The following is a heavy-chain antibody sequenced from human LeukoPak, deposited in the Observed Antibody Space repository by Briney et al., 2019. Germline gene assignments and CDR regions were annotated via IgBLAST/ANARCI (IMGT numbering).Heavy chain of an antibody. Sequence: GESLKISCKGSGYSFTSYWIGWVRQMPGKGLKWMGIIYPGDSDTRYSPSFQGQVTISADKSISTAYLQWSSLKASDTAMYYCAGSIAAAGTGPYFDYWGQGTLVTVSS. D-gene: IGHD6-13*01. CDR2: IYPGDSDT. CDR3: AGSIAAAGTGPYFDY. J-gene: IGHJ4*02. CDR1: GYSFTSYW. V-gene: IGHV5-51*01.